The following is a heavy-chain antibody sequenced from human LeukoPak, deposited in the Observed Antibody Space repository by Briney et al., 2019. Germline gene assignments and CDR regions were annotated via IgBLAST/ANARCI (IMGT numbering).Heavy chain of an antibody. CDR3: AKDVGKWESLHFFDY. Sequence: GGSLRLSCATSGFTFSSHAVTWVRQAPGKGLEWISGISGSGASTYYADSVKGRFTISRDDSRNTLYLQMNSLRGDDTAVYYCAKDVGKWESLHFFDYWGQGTLVTVSS. V-gene: IGHV3-23*01. D-gene: IGHD1-26*01. CDR1: GFTFSSHA. CDR2: ISGSGAST. J-gene: IGHJ4*02.